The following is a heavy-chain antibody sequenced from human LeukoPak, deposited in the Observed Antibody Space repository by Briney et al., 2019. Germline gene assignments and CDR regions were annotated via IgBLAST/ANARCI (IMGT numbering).Heavy chain of an antibody. CDR1: GGSISSSSYY. CDR2: IYYSGST. Sequence: SETLSLTCTVSGGSISSSSYYWGWIRQPPGKGLEWIGSIYYSGSTYYNPSLKSRVTMSVDTSKNQFSLRLNSVTAADTAVYYCAREGAYRTYGDYSPFDFWGQGTLVTVSS. D-gene: IGHD4-17*01. CDR3: AREGAYRTYGDYSPFDF. J-gene: IGHJ5*01. V-gene: IGHV4-39*07.